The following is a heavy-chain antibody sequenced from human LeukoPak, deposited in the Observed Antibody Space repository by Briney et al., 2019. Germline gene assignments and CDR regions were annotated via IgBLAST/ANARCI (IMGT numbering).Heavy chain of an antibody. CDR1: GGSLSSGSYY. V-gene: IGHV4-61*02. D-gene: IGHD1-26*01. J-gene: IGHJ4*02. CDR2: IYTSGST. Sequence: SETLSLTCAVSGGSLSSGSYYWSWIRQPAGKGLEWIGRIYTSGSTNYNPSLKSRVTISVDTSKNQFSLKLSSVTAADTAVYYCARDTSGSYTDYWGQGTLVTVSS. CDR3: ARDTSGSYTDY.